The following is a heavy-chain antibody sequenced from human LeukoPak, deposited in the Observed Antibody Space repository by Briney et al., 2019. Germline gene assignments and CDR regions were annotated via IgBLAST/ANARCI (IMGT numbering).Heavy chain of an antibody. CDR1: GGSFSGYY. Sequence: SETLSLTCAVYGGSFSGYYWSWIRQPPGKGLEWIGEINHSGSTNYNPSLKSRVTISVDTSKNQFSLKLSSVTAADTAVYYCARGGHYYDSSGYYRLGHWGQGTLVTVSS. J-gene: IGHJ4*02. CDR3: ARGGHYYDSSGYYRLGH. V-gene: IGHV4-34*01. D-gene: IGHD3-22*01. CDR2: INHSGST.